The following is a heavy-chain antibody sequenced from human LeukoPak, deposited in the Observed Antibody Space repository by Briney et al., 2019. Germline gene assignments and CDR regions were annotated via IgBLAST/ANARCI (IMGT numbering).Heavy chain of an antibody. D-gene: IGHD1-7*01. CDR1: GFTFSSYA. CDR2: ISGSGGST. J-gene: IGHJ5*01. Sequence: RGSLRLSCAASGFTFSSYAISWVRQAPGKGLEWVSAISGSGGSTYYADSVKGRFTVSRDNSKNTLYLQMNSLRAEDTAVYYXAKDLXWNYLHSWGXXXXXXVSS. V-gene: IGHV3-23*01. CDR3: AKDLXWNYLHS.